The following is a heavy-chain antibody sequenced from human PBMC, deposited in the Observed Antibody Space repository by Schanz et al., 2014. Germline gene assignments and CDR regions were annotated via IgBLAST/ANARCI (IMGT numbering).Heavy chain of an antibody. CDR1: GFTFSSYG. CDR3: ARKSLVSAQYDS. J-gene: IGHJ4*02. V-gene: IGHV3-33*01. Sequence: QVQLVESGGGVVQPGRSLRLSCAASGFTFSSYGMHWVRQAPGKGLEWVAVIWYDGSNKYYADSVKGRFTISRDNSKNTLYLQMGSLRAEDVAVYYCARKSLVSAQYDSWGQGTLVTVSS. D-gene: IGHD2-21*01. CDR2: IWYDGSNK.